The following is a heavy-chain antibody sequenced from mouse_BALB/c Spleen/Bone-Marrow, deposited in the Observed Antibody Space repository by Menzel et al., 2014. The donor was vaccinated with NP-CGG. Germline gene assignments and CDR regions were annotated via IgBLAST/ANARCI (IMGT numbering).Heavy chain of an antibody. J-gene: IGHJ2*01. CDR3: ARQYGNYFDY. V-gene: IGHV1-80*01. CDR2: IYPGDGDT. D-gene: IGHD2-10*02. Sequence: QVTLKECGAELVRPGSSVKISCKASGYAFSSYWMNWVKQRPGQGLEWIGQIYPGDGDTNYNGKLKGKATLTADKSSSTAYMQLSSLTSEDSAVYFCARQYGNYFDYWGQGTTLTVSS. CDR1: GYAFSSYW.